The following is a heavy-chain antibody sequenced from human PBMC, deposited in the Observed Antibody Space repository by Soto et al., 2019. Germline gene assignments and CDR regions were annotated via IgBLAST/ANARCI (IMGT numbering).Heavy chain of an antibody. Sequence: QVQLQESGPGLVKPSQTLSLTCTVSGGSISSGGYYWSWLRQHPGKGLEWIGYVYYSGSTYYNPSLKIRVTISVDTSKNQFSLKLSSVTAADTAVYYCARRGTAMVKDAFDIWGQGTMVTVSS. V-gene: IGHV4-31*03. CDR2: VYYSGST. J-gene: IGHJ3*02. D-gene: IGHD5-18*01. CDR3: ARRGTAMVKDAFDI. CDR1: GGSISSGGYY.